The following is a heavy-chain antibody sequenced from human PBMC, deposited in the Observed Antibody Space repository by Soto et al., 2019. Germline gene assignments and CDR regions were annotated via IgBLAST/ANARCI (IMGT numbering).Heavy chain of an antibody. Sequence: EVQLVESGGGLVQPGGSLRLSCAASGFTFSTYWMSWVRQAPGKGLEWVANIKQEGSEKYYVDSVKGRFTISRDNAKNSLYRQMNSVRAEDTAVYYCARDPNIVVVPAAPYYYYGMDVWGQGTTVTVSS. V-gene: IGHV3-7*04. CDR2: IKQEGSEK. D-gene: IGHD2-2*01. J-gene: IGHJ6*02. CDR1: GFTFSTYW. CDR3: ARDPNIVVVPAAPYYYYGMDV.